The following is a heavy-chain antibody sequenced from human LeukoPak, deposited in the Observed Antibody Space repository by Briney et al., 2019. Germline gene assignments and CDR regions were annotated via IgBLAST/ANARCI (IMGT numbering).Heavy chain of an antibody. J-gene: IGHJ4*02. V-gene: IGHV3-15*01. D-gene: IGHD1-26*01. CDR1: GLTFSNAW. CDR3: TTGAPRAYSGSYSNC. Sequence: PGGSLRFSCAASGLTFSNAWMSWVRQAPGKGLEWVGRIKSKTDGGTTDYAAPVKGRFTISRDDSQNTLYLQMNSLKTEDTAVYYCTTGAPRAYSGSYSNCWGQGTLVTVSS. CDR2: IKSKTDGGTT.